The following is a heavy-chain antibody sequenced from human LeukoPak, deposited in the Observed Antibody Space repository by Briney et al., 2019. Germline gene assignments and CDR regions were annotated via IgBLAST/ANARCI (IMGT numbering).Heavy chain of an antibody. D-gene: IGHD5-18*01. CDR1: GYTFSGYY. J-gene: IGHJ5*02. CDR2: VNPKSGDT. V-gene: IGHV1-2*02. CDR3: ARDARIRLRGYSCWFDP. Sequence: ASVKVSCKGSGYTFSGYYMHWVRQAPGQGLEWMGWVNPKSGDTKYAQKLQGRVTMTRDTSISTAYMELSRLRSDDTAVYYCARDARIRLRGYSCWFDPWGQGTLVTVSS.